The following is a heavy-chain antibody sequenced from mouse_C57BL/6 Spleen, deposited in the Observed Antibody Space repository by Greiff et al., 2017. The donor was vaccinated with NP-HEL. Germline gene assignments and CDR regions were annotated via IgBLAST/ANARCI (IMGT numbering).Heavy chain of an antibody. D-gene: IGHD1-1*01. J-gene: IGHJ1*03. Sequence: LVESGAELARPGASVKLSCKASGYTFTSYGISWVKQRTGQGLEWIGEIYPRSGNTYYNEKFKGKATLTADKSSSTAYMELRSLTSEDSAVYFCARDGSSPWYFDVWGTGTTVTVSS. CDR1: GYTFTSYG. V-gene: IGHV1-81*01. CDR3: ARDGSSPWYFDV. CDR2: IYPRSGNT.